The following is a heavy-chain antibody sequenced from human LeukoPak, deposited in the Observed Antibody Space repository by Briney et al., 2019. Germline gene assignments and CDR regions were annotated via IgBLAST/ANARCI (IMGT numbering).Heavy chain of an antibody. CDR2: IYYSGST. V-gene: IGHV4-39*07. Sequence: SETLSLTCTVSGGSISSSSYYWGWIRQPPGKGLEWIGSIYYSGSTYYNPSLKSRVTISVDTSKNQFSLKLSSVTAADTAVYYCASRGAYDYWGQGTLVTVSS. D-gene: IGHD1-26*01. CDR3: ASRGAYDY. CDR1: GGSISSSSYY. J-gene: IGHJ4*02.